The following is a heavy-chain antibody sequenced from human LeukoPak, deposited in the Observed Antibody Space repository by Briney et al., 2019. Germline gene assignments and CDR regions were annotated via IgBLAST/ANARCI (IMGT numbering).Heavy chain of an antibody. J-gene: IGHJ5*02. CDR3: SRELTWSDP. Sequence: GGPLRLSCEVSGFPFSDFAMNWVRQPPGKGLEWVSSISRDSRHSYYADSMKGRFTVTRDNGKNSLFLQMNSLRAEDTAVYYCSRELTWSDPWSQGALVAVSS. CDR1: GFPFSDFA. V-gene: IGHV3-21*01. CDR2: ISRDSRHS.